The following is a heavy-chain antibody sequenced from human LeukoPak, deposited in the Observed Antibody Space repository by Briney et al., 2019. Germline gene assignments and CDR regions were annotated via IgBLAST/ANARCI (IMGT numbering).Heavy chain of an antibody. D-gene: IGHD6-13*01. J-gene: IGHJ4*02. CDR3: ARGYSSSWYPRWDFDY. CDR1: GGTFSSYA. Sequence: ASVKVSCKASGGTFSSYAISWVRQAPGQGLERMGGIIPIFGTANYAQKFQGRVTITADESTSTAYMELSSLRSEDTAVYYCARGYSSSWYPRWDFDYWGQGTLVTVSS. CDR2: IIPIFGTA. V-gene: IGHV1-69*13.